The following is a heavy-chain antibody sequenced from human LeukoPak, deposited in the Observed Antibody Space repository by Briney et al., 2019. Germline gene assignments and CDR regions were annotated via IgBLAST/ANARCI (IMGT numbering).Heavy chain of an antibody. Sequence: SETLSLTCTVSGGSISIYYWSWIRQPPGKGLEWIGYVSYSGSTTYNPSLKSRVTISVDTSKNQFSLKLSSVTAADTAVYYCARGSGPAAEFDYWGQGTLVTVSS. CDR1: GGSISIYY. CDR3: ARGSGPAAEFDY. V-gene: IGHV4-59*01. D-gene: IGHD2-2*01. J-gene: IGHJ4*02. CDR2: VSYSGST.